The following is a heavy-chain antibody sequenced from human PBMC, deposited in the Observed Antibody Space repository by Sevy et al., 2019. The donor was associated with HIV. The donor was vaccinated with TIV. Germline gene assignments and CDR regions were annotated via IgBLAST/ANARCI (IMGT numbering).Heavy chain of an antibody. Sequence: SETLSLTCAVSGYSMTSGYFWGWIRQSPGKGVEWIGSLYHSGTTYYSPSLKSRVTLSVDTSKNQFSLKVRSVTAADTAVYYCARVDSSGWSDYWGQRTLVTVSS. CDR2: LYHSGTT. V-gene: IGHV4-38-2*01. CDR1: GYSMTSGYF. D-gene: IGHD6-13*01. J-gene: IGHJ4*02. CDR3: ARVDSSGWSDY.